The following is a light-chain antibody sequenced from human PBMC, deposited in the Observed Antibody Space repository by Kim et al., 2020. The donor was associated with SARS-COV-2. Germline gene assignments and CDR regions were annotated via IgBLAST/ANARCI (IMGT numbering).Light chain of an antibody. CDR1: QSVNTGY. J-gene: IGKJ4*01. Sequence: EIVLTQSPGTLSLSPGERGTLSCRASQSVNTGYLAWYQQKPGQAPRLLIYGASNRATGIPDRFSGSGSGTDFTLSISRLEPEDFAVYYCQQYDDSITFGGGTKVDIK. CDR2: GAS. CDR3: QQYDDSIT. V-gene: IGKV3-20*01.